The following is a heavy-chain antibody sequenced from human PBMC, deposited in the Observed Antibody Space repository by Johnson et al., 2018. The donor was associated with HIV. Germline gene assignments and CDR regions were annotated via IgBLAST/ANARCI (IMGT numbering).Heavy chain of an antibody. V-gene: IGHV3-30*02. D-gene: IGHD2-21*01. J-gene: IGHJ3*02. CDR2: IRYDGSNK. CDR3: ARDTGGGEPYDI. Sequence: QVQLVESGGDLVQPGESLRLSCVASGFSLSPYAMTWVRQGPGKGLEWVAFIRYDGSNKYYADSVKGRFTISRDNSKNTLYLQMNSLRAEDTAVYYCARDTGGGEPYDIWGQGTMVTVSS. CDR1: GFSLSPYA.